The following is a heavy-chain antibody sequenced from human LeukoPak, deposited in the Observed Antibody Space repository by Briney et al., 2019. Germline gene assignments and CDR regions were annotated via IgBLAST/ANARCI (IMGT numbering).Heavy chain of an antibody. D-gene: IGHD3-22*01. CDR3: AADGSSGYYDY. CDR1: GFTFDDYT. CDR2: ISWDGGST. J-gene: IGHJ4*02. V-gene: IGHV3-43*01. Sequence: GGSLRLSCAASGFTFDDYTMHWVRQAPGKGLEWVSLISWDGGSTYYADSVKGRFTISRDNSKNSLYLQMNSLRTGDTALYYCAADGSSGYYDYWGQGTLVTVSS.